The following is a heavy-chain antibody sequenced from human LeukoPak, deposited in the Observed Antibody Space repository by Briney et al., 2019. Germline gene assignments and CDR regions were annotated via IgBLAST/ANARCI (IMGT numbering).Heavy chain of an antibody. J-gene: IGHJ4*02. CDR2: IYYSGST. CDR1: GGSISSGDYY. Sequence: PQTLSLTCTVSGGSISSGDYYWSWIRQPPGKGLEWIGYIYYSGSTYYNPSLKSRVTISVDTSKNQFSLKLSSVTAADTAVYYCAAYCSGGSCYSDSDYWGQGTLVTVSS. D-gene: IGHD2-15*01. V-gene: IGHV4-30-4*08. CDR3: AAYCSGGSCYSDSDY.